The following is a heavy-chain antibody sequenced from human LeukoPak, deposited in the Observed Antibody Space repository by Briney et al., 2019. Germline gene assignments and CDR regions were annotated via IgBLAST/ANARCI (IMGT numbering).Heavy chain of an antibody. CDR1: GFTFSSYD. Sequence: PGGSLRLSCAASGFTFSSYDMHWVRQATGKGLEWVSAIGTAGDTYYPGSVKGRFTISRENAKNSLYLQMNSLRAGDTAVYYCARATAGYSYGYVLDYWGQGTLVTVSS. CDR2: IGTAGDT. V-gene: IGHV3-13*01. J-gene: IGHJ4*02. CDR3: ARATAGYSYGYVLDY. D-gene: IGHD5-18*01.